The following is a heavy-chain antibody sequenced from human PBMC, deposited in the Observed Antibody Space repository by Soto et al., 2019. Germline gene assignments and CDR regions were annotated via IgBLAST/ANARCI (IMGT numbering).Heavy chain of an antibody. J-gene: IGHJ6*02. Sequence: ASVKGSCKASGYTFTGYYMHWVRQAPGQGLEWMGWINPSSGGTNYAQKFQGWVTMTRDTSISTAYMELSRLRSDDTAVYYCARECSSSWLNYYYHGMDVWGQGTTVTVS. CDR2: INPSSGGT. V-gene: IGHV1-2*04. CDR1: GYTFTGYY. CDR3: ARECSSSWLNYYYHGMDV. D-gene: IGHD6-13*01.